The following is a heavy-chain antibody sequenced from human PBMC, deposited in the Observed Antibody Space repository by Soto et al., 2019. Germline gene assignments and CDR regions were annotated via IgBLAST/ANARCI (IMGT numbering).Heavy chain of an antibody. J-gene: IGHJ3*02. CDR1: GGSISSSSYY. CDR2: IYYSGST. V-gene: IGHV4-39*01. D-gene: IGHD3-3*01. CDR3: ARTYDFWSGYEDAFDI. Sequence: LQLQESGPGLVKPSETLSLTCTVSGGSISSSSYYWGWIRQPPGKGLEWIGSIYYSGSTYYNPSLKSRVTISVDTSKNQFSLKLSSVTAADTAVYYCARTYDFWSGYEDAFDIWGQGTMVTVSS.